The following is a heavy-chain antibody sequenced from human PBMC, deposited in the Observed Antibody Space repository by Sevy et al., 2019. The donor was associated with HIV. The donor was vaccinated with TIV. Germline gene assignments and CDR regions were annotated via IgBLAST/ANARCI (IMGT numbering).Heavy chain of an antibody. CDR3: ARVCIRTSYLWGLDV. CDR1: GFSFNMYW. V-gene: IGHV3-7*03. CDR2: IKRDGSEK. J-gene: IGHJ6*02. D-gene: IGHD2-2*01. Sequence: GGSLRLSCTASGFSFNMYWMSWVRQAPGQGLEWVAHIKRDGSEKYYVDSVRGRFTISRDNAKNSLYLQMNSLSAEDTAVYYCARVCIRTSYLWGLDVWAQGTTDTVSS.